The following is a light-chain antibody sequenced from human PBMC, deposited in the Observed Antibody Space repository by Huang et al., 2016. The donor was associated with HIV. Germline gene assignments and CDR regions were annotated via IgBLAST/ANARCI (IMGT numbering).Light chain of an antibody. CDR1: QSLLYRSNNKNY. CDR2: WAS. V-gene: IGKV4-1*01. Sequence: DIVMTQSPDSLAVSLGERAAINCKSSQSLLYRSNNKNYLAWYQQKPGQPPKLLMYWASTREAGVPDRFSGSGSGTDFTLTISSLQAADVAVYYCQQYYNTPFTFGPGTKVDIK. J-gene: IGKJ3*01. CDR3: QQYYNTPFT.